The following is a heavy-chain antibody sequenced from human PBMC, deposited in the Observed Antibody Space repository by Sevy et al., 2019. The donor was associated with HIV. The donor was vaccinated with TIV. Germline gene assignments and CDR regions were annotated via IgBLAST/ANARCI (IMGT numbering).Heavy chain of an antibody. V-gene: IGHV4-39*01. Sequence: SETLSLTCNVSGGSISSSSYYWDWIRQPPGKGLEWIGSIYYSGDTYYNPSLKSRVTISVDTSKNQFSLKLSSVTAADTAVYHCARRLYGEYVGWFDPWGQGTLVTVSS. CDR2: IYYSGDT. CDR1: GGSISSSSYY. J-gene: IGHJ5*02. D-gene: IGHD4-17*01. CDR3: ARRLYGEYVGWFDP.